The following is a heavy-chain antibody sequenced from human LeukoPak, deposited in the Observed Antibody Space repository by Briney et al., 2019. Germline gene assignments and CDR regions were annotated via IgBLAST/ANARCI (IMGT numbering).Heavy chain of an antibody. J-gene: IGHJ6*02. Sequence: ASVKVSCKASGGTFSSYAISWVRQAPGQGLEWMGRIIPILGIANYAQKFQGRATITADKSTSTAYMELSSLRSEDTAVYYCARGRLYDTRAGYGMDVWGQGTTVTVSS. CDR3: ARGRLYDTRAGYGMDV. CDR1: GGTFSSYA. D-gene: IGHD3-22*01. V-gene: IGHV1-69*04. CDR2: IIPILGIA.